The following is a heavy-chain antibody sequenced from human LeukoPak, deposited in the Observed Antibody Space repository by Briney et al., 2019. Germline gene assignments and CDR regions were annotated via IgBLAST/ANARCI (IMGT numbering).Heavy chain of an antibody. Sequence: EASVKVSCKASGYTFTSYGISWVRQAPGRGLEWMGWISAYNGNTNYAQKLQGRVTMTTDTSTSTAYMELRSLRSDDTAVYYCARVGLLWFGELLSWFDPWGQGTLVTVSS. D-gene: IGHD3-10*01. CDR1: GYTFTSYG. J-gene: IGHJ5*02. CDR3: ARVGLLWFGELLSWFDP. CDR2: ISAYNGNT. V-gene: IGHV1-18*01.